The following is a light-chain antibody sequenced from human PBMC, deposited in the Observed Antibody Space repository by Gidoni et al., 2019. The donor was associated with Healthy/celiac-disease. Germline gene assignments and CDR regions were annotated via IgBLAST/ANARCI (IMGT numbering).Light chain of an antibody. CDR3: KQYGST. Sequence: IVLTQSPGTLSLSPGERATLSCRASQSVSSSYLAWYQQKPGQAPRLLIYGASSRATGIPDRFSGSGSGTDFTLTISRLEPEDFAVYYCKQYGSTFGQGTKVEIK. CDR1: QSVSSSY. CDR2: GAS. J-gene: IGKJ1*01. V-gene: IGKV3-20*01.